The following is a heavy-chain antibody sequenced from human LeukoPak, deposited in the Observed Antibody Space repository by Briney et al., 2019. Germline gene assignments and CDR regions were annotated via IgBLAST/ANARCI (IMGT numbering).Heavy chain of an antibody. CDR2: IIPIFGTA. CDR1: GYTFTGYY. CDR3: AKGSPMVRGVIEFDY. Sequence: SVKVSCKASGYTFTGYYIHWVRQAPGQGLEWMGGIIPIFGTANYAQKFQGRVTITADESTSTAYMELSSLRSEDTAVYYCAKGSPMVRGVIEFDYWGQGTLVTVSS. V-gene: IGHV1-69*13. D-gene: IGHD3-10*01. J-gene: IGHJ4*02.